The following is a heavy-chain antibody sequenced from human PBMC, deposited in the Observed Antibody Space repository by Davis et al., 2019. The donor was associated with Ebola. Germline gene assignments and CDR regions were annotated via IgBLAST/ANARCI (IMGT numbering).Heavy chain of an antibody. D-gene: IGHD6-13*01. CDR2: ISGSGGST. CDR1: GFTFSSYW. CDR3: AKDPPSAAGFFDY. Sequence: GESLKISCAASGFTFSSYWMSWVRQAPGKGLEWVSAISGSGGSTYYADSVKGRFTISRDNSKNTLYLQMNSLRAEDTAVYYCAKDPPSAAGFFDYWGQGTLVTVSS. J-gene: IGHJ4*02. V-gene: IGHV3-23*01.